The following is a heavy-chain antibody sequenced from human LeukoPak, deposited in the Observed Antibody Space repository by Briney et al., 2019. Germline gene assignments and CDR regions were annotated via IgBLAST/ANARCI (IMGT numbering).Heavy chain of an antibody. J-gene: IGHJ4*02. V-gene: IGHV3-23*01. CDR1: GVTLSSYA. CDR3: AKAPNYDFWSGYYDYFDY. CDR2: ISSSGSGGNT. Sequence: GGSLRLSCAASGVTLSSYAMSWARQAPGKGLEWVSGISSSGSGGNTYYAASVKGRFTISRDSSKNTLFLHMNTLRAEDTALYYCAKAPNYDFWSGYYDYFDYWGQGTLVTVSS. D-gene: IGHD3-3*01.